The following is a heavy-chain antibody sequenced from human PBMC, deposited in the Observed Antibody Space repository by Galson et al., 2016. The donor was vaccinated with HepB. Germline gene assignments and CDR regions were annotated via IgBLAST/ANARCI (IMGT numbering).Heavy chain of an antibody. CDR3: VRGTVTPTPLGFYYALDA. V-gene: IGHV3-11*01. J-gene: IGHJ6*02. CDR1: GFTFSDYY. CDR2: ISTSGSTI. Sequence: SLRLSCAASGFTFSDYYMSWIRQAPGKGLEWVSHISTSGSTIYYADSVKGRFTISRDNAKNSLYLQMNSVRAEDTAVYYCVRGTVTPTPLGFYYALDAWGQGTTVTVSS. D-gene: IGHD4-11*01.